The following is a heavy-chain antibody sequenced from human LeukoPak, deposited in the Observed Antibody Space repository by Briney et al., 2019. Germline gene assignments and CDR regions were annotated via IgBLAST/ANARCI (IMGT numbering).Heavy chain of an antibody. CDR2: ISDTGSI. D-gene: IGHD2/OR15-2a*01. CDR1: GGSISSYY. CDR3: AGHHPRNTVDF. V-gene: IGHV4-59*08. Sequence: SETLSLTCTVSGGSISSYYWSWIRQPPGKGLEWIAYISDTGSINYNPSLKSRVTISLDTSKNQFSLKLSSVTAADTAVYYCAGHHPRNTVDFWGQGALVTVSS. J-gene: IGHJ4*02.